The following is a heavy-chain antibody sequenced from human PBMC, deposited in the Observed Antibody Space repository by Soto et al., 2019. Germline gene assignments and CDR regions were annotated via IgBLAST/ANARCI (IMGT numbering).Heavy chain of an antibody. CDR2: IYSGGST. CDR1: GFTVSSNY. Sequence: EGSLRLSCAASGFTVSSNYMSWVRQAPGKGLEWVSVIYSGGSTYYADSVKGRFTISRDNSKNTLYLQMNSLRAEDTAVYYCASGDYEPILDYWGQGTLVTVSS. D-gene: IGHD4-17*01. CDR3: ASGDYEPILDY. V-gene: IGHV3-66*01. J-gene: IGHJ4*02.